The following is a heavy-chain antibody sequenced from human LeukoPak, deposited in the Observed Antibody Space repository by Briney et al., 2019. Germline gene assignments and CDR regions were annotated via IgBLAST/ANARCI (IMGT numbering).Heavy chain of an antibody. D-gene: IGHD3-22*01. CDR1: GFTFSSYS. CDR2: ISSSSSYI. V-gene: IGHV3-21*01. CDR3: ARRQRVLNSSGSSDY. Sequence: GSLRLSCAASGFTFSSYSMNWVRQAPGKGLEWVSSISSSSSYIYYADSVKGRFTISRDNAKNSLYLQMNSLRAEDTAVYYCARRQRVLNSSGSSDYWGQGTLVTVSS. J-gene: IGHJ4*02.